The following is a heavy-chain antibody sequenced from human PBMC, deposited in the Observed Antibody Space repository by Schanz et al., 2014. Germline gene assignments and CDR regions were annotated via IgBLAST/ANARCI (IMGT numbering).Heavy chain of an antibody. J-gene: IGHJ4*02. V-gene: IGHV1-18*01. D-gene: IGHD6-13*01. CDR2: INPNSGTT. CDR1: GYTFTSYG. Sequence: QVQLVQSGTQVKKPGASVKVSCKASGYTFTSYGINWVRQAPGQGLEWMGWINPNSGTTNYAQKLQGRVTMTTDTSTSTSYMELTSLRFDDTAVYYCARDGVDAAAGGNYWGQGTLVTVSS. CDR3: ARDGVDAAAGGNY.